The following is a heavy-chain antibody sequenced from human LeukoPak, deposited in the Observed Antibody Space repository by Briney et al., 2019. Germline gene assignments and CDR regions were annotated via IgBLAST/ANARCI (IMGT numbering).Heavy chain of an antibody. Sequence: SVKVSCKASGYTFTGYYMHWVRQAPGQGLEWMGGIIPIFGTANYAQKFQGRVTITTDESTSTAYMELSSLRSEDTAVYYCASSGGTAMDYFDYWGQGTLVTVSS. CDR2: IIPIFGTA. J-gene: IGHJ4*02. D-gene: IGHD5-18*01. CDR3: ASSGGTAMDYFDY. V-gene: IGHV1-69*05. CDR1: GYTFTGYY.